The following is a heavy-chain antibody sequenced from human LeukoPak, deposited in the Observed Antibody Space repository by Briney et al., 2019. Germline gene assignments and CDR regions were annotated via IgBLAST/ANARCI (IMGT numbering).Heavy chain of an antibody. Sequence: SETLSLTCSVSGGSISSSNYYWGWIRQSPGKGLEWIGEINHSGSTNYNPSLKSRVTISVDTSKNQFSLKLSSVTAADTAVYYCARAKTGYYIRRNYFDYWGQGTLVTVSS. CDR2: INHSGST. V-gene: IGHV4-39*07. J-gene: IGHJ4*02. CDR3: ARAKTGYYIRRNYFDY. CDR1: GGSISSSNYY. D-gene: IGHD3-9*01.